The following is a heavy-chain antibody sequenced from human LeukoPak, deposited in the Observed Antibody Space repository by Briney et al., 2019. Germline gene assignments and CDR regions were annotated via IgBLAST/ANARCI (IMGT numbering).Heavy chain of an antibody. CDR1: GFTFSSYA. D-gene: IGHD3-22*01. Sequence: GGSLRLFCAASGFTFSSYAMSWVRQAPGKGLEWVSAISGSGGSTYYADSVKGRFTISRDNSKNTLYLQMNSLIAEDTAVYYYAKKNYYDRSGPYYFDYWGQGTLVTVSS. V-gene: IGHV3-23*01. CDR3: AKKNYYDRSGPYYFDY. J-gene: IGHJ4*02. CDR2: ISGSGGST.